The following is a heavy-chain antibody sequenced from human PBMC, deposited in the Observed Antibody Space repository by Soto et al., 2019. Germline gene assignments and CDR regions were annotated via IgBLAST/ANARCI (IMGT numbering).Heavy chain of an antibody. V-gene: IGHV4-39*01. Sequence: PSETLSLTCTVSGGSISSSSYYWGWIRQPPGKGLEWIGSIYYSGSTYYKSSLKSRVTISIDTSKNQLSLKLSSVTAADTAVYYCARNYDTLTGYLAFDYWGQGTLVTVSS. CDR3: ARNYDTLTGYLAFDY. J-gene: IGHJ4*02. D-gene: IGHD3-9*01. CDR1: GGSISSSSYY. CDR2: IYYSGST.